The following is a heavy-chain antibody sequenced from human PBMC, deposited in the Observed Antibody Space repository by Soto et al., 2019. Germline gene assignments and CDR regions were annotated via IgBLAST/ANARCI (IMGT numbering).Heavy chain of an antibody. Sequence: QVQLEQSGAEVKTPGASVKVSCKASGYIFTSNDIYWVRQATGQGLEWMGWMNPKRGTTGYAPKFQDRLIMSRNSSIMTAYMELTMLTSEDTAVYYCARGRPGGGVKRSWFDPWGQGTLVTVSS. D-gene: IGHD2-8*01. J-gene: IGHJ5*02. CDR2: MNPKRGTT. V-gene: IGHV1-8*01. CDR1: GYIFTSND. CDR3: ARGRPGGGVKRSWFDP.